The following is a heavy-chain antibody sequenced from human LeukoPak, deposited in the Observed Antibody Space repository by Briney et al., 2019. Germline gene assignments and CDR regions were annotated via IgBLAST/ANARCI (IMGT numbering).Heavy chain of an antibody. Sequence: SETLSLTCTVSGYSISSGYYWGWIRQPPGKGLEWIGSIYHSGSTYYNPSLKSRVTISVDTSKNQFSLNLTSVTAADTAVYYCARASHWNQLHYFDYWGQGTLVTVSS. CDR3: ARASHWNQLHYFDY. CDR2: IYHSGST. J-gene: IGHJ4*02. D-gene: IGHD1-1*01. V-gene: IGHV4-38-2*02. CDR1: GYSISSGYY.